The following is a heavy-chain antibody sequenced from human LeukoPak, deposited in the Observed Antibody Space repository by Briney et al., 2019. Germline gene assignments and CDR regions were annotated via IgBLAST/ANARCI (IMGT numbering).Heavy chain of an antibody. Sequence: KPSETRSLTCTVSGGSISSSSYYWGWIRQPPGKGLEWIGSIYYSGSTYYNPSLKSRVTISVDTSKYQFSLKLSSVTAADTAVYYCARQIAVAGPKYFDYWGQGTLVTVSS. V-gene: IGHV4-39*01. J-gene: IGHJ4*02. D-gene: IGHD6-19*01. CDR2: IYYSGST. CDR3: ARQIAVAGPKYFDY. CDR1: GGSISSSSYY.